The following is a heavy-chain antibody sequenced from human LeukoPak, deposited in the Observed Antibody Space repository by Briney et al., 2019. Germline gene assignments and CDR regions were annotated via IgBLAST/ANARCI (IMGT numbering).Heavy chain of an antibody. CDR3: AQDIAWGAFEH. CDR1: GFTLRNYG. J-gene: IGHJ4*02. CDR2: ISPSGGGT. Sequence: GGTLRLSCAASGFTLRNYGMNWVRQAPGKELEWVSGISPSGGGTYYADSVKGRFTISRDDSKNTLSLQMNSLRVEDTALYYCAQDIAWGAFEHWGQGTLVTVSS. V-gene: IGHV3-23*01. D-gene: IGHD7-27*01.